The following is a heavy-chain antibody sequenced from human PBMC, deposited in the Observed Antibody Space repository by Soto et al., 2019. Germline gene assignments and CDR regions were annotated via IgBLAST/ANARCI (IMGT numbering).Heavy chain of an antibody. J-gene: IGHJ4*02. CDR2: INHSGST. Sequence: SETLSLTCAVYGGSFSGYYLSWIRQPPGKGLEWIGEINHSGSTNYNPSLKSRVTISVDTSKNQFSLKLSSVTAADTAVYYCARESPYGSGSYYWGQGTLVTVSS. V-gene: IGHV4-34*01. CDR1: GGSFSGYY. D-gene: IGHD3-10*01. CDR3: ARESPYGSGSYY.